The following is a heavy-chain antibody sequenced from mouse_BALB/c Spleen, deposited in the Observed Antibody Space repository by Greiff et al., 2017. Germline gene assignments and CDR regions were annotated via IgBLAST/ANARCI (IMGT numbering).Heavy chain of an antibody. Sequence: ESGPGLVKPSQSLSLTCSVTGYSITSGYYWNWIRQFPGNKLEWMGYISYDGSNNYNPSLKNRISITRDTSKNQFFLKLNSVTTEDTATYYCARGGLRRGYWYFDVWGAGTTVTVSS. CDR3: ARGGLRRGYWYFDV. J-gene: IGHJ1*01. V-gene: IGHV3-6*02. CDR1: GYSITSGYY. D-gene: IGHD2-4*01. CDR2: ISYDGSN.